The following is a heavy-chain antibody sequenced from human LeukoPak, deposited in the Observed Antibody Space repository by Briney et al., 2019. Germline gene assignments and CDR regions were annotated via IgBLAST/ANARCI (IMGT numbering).Heavy chain of an antibody. CDR3: ARHGGMVLYSYYYVDV. CDR2: IYYSGST. Sequence: PSETLSLTCTVSGGSISSSSYYWGWIRQPPGKGLEWIGSIYYSGSTYYNPSLKSRVTISVDTSKNQFSLKLTSVTAADTAVYYCARHGGMVLYSYYYVDVWGKGTTVTVSS. D-gene: IGHD3-10*01. J-gene: IGHJ6*03. V-gene: IGHV4-39*01. CDR1: GGSISSSSYY.